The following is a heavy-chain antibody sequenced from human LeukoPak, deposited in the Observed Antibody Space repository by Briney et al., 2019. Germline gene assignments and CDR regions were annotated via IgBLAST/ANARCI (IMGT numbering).Heavy chain of an antibody. CDR1: GATFSSYA. CDR3: ARAGDIAVAGTGWFDP. D-gene: IGHD6-19*01. Sequence: GASGKVSCKASGATFSSYAISWVRQAPGQGLEWMGRIIPVLGIANYAQKFQGRVTITADKSTSTAYMELSSLRSEDTAVYYCARAGDIAVAGTGWFDPWGQGTLVTVSS. CDR2: IIPVLGIA. V-gene: IGHV1-69*04. J-gene: IGHJ5*02.